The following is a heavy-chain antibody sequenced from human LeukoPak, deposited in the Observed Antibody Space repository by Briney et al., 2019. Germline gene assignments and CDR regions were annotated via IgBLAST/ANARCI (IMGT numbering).Heavy chain of an antibody. J-gene: IGHJ4*02. Sequence: PSETLSLTCAVSGGSINSHYWGWIRQPPGKGLQWIGDIYSTGKNNHNPSLKSRVTISLDTSKTHLSLNLTSVLAADTAIYYCVRRDTGWNYFDYWGQGTLVTVSS. V-gene: IGHV4-4*08. D-gene: IGHD6-19*01. CDR1: GGSINSHY. CDR3: VRRDTGWNYFDY. CDR2: IYSTGKN.